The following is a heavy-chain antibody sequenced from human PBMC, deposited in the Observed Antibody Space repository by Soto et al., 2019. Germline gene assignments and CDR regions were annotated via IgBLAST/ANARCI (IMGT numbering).Heavy chain of an antibody. Sequence: ASVKVSCKASGYTFTGYYMHWVRQAPGQGLEWMGWINPNSGGTNYAQKFQGRVTMTRDTSISTAYMELSRLRSDDTAVYYYARDLLYDSSGYYHYYWGQGTLVTVSS. CDR2: INPNSGGT. V-gene: IGHV1-2*02. D-gene: IGHD3-22*01. J-gene: IGHJ4*02. CDR3: ARDLLYDSSGYYHYY. CDR1: GYTFTGYY.